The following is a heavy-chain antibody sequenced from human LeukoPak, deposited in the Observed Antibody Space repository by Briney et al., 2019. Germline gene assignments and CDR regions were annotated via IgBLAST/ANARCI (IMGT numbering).Heavy chain of an antibody. J-gene: IGHJ4*02. V-gene: IGHV3-66*01. D-gene: IGHD2-21*02. Sequence: GGSLRLSCAASGFTVSSNYMSWVRQAPGKGLEWVSVIYSGGSTYYADSVKGRFTISRDNSKNTLYLQMNSLRAEDTAVYYCASRYYCGGDCYSDYWGQGTLVTVSS. CDR1: GFTVSSNY. CDR2: IYSGGST. CDR3: ASRYYCGGDCYSDY.